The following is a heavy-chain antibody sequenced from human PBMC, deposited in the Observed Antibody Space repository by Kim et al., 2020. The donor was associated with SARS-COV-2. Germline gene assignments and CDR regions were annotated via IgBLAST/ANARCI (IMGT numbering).Heavy chain of an antibody. Sequence: ASVKVSCKASGYTFTSYGISWVRQAPGQGLEWMGWISAYNGNTNYAQKLQGRVTMTTDTSTSTAYMELRSLRSDDTAVYYCARDEHHGSGSLFYYYYYGMDVWGQGTTVTVSS. CDR1: GYTFTSYG. J-gene: IGHJ6*02. CDR2: ISAYNGNT. CDR3: ARDEHHGSGSLFYYYYYGMDV. D-gene: IGHD3-10*01. V-gene: IGHV1-18*04.